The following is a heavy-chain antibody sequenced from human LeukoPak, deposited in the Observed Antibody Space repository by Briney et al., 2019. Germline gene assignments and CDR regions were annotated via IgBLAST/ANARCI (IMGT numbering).Heavy chain of an antibody. CDR3: AKAAAADPSHGMDV. J-gene: IGHJ6*02. V-gene: IGHV3-30*18. Sequence: GGSLRPSCAASGFTFSSYGMHWVRQAPGKGLEWVAVISYDGSNKYYADSVKGRFTISRDNSKNTLYLQMNSLRAEDTAVYYCAKAAAADPSHGMDVWGQGTTVTVSS. CDR1: GFTFSSYG. D-gene: IGHD6-13*01. CDR2: ISYDGSNK.